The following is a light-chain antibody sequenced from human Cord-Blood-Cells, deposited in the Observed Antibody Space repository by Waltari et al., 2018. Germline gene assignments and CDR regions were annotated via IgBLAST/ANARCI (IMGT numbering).Light chain of an antibody. J-gene: IGKJ4*01. Sequence: EIVMTQSPAPLSVSPGERATLSYRASQSVSSNLAWYQQKPGQAPRLLIYGASTRATGIPARFSVSGSGTEFTLTISSLQSEDFAVYSCQQYNNWLTFGGGTKVEIK. CDR1: QSVSSN. CDR3: QQYNNWLT. V-gene: IGKV3-15*01. CDR2: GAS.